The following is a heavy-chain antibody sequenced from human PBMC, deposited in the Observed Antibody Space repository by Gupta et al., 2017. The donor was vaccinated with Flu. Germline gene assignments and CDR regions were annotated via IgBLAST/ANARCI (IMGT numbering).Heavy chain of an antibody. Sequence: QVQLQESGPGLVKPSETLSLTCTVSGGSISGYYWSWIRQPPGKRLEWIGYIYYTGGTKYNPSLKSRVTISVDTSKSQSSLKLSFVTAADTAVYYCARGISTAGLDYWGQGTLVTVSS. CDR2: IYYTGGT. D-gene: IGHD6-13*01. CDR3: ARGISTAGLDY. CDR1: GGSISGYY. J-gene: IGHJ4*02. V-gene: IGHV4-59*01.